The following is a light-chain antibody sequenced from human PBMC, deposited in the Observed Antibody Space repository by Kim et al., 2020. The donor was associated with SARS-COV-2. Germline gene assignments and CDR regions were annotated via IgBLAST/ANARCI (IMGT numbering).Light chain of an antibody. CDR1: QNINSW. J-gene: IGKJ2*01. CDR2: DTS. Sequence: GDRVTITCRASQNINSWLAWHQQKPGKAPKLLIYDTSNLDDGVPSRSSGSGFGTEFTLTISSLQPDDFATYYCQQYDGYSPATFGQGTK. V-gene: IGKV1-5*01. CDR3: QQYDGYSPAT.